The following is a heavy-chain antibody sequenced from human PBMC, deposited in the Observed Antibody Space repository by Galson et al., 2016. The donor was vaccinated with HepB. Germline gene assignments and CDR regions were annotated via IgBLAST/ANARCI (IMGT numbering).Heavy chain of an antibody. V-gene: IGHV3-74*01. CDR1: GFTFTTYW. J-gene: IGHJ3*02. D-gene: IGHD1-20*01. CDR3: VREDNWSDAFDI. CDR2: LDGDGISS. Sequence: SLRLSCAASGFTFTTYWMHWVRQAPGKGLVWVARLDGDGISSDYADSVKGRFTISRDNAKNTLSLQMSSLRAEDTAIYNCVREDNWSDAFDIWGHGTMVTVSS.